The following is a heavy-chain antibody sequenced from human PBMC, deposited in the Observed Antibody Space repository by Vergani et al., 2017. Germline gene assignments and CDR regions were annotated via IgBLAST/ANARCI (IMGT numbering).Heavy chain of an antibody. Sequence: EVQLVESGGGLVKPGGSLRLSCAASGFTFSSYSMNWVRQAPGKGLEWVSSISSSSSTIYYADSVKGRFTISRDNAKNSLYLQLNSLRDEDTAVYYCGRIAAAGIAYWGQGSLVTVSS. CDR3: GRIAAAGIAY. J-gene: IGHJ4*02. D-gene: IGHD6-13*01. V-gene: IGHV3-21*01. CDR2: ISSSSSTI. CDR1: GFTFSSYS.